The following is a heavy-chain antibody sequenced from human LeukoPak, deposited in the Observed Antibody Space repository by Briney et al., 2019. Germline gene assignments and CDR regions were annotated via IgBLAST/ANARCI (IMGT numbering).Heavy chain of an antibody. CDR2: TRNKANSYTT. CDR3: ATDLECYYNNSGSYCLDY. V-gene: IGHV3-72*01. CDR1: GFTFSDHY. J-gene: IGHJ4*02. Sequence: QPGGSLRLXCAASGFTFSDHYMDWVRLAPGKGLESVGRTRNKANSYTTEYAASVKGRFTISRDDSEKTLYLQINSLKTEDTAVYYCATDLECYYNNSGSYCLDYWGQGTLVTVSS. D-gene: IGHD3-22*01.